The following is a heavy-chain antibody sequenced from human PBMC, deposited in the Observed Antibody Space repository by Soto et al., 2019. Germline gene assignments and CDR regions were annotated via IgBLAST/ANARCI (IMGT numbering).Heavy chain of an antibody. V-gene: IGHV4-34*01. CDR1: GGSFSGYY. CDR2: INHSGST. CDR3: ARGRGPRYCSGGSCYTNWFDP. J-gene: IGHJ5*02. D-gene: IGHD2-15*01. Sequence: PSETLSLTCAVYGGSFSGYYWSWIRQPPGKGLEWIGEINHSGSTNYNPSLKSRVTISVDTSKNQFSLKLSSVTAADTAVYYCARGRGPRYCSGGSCYTNWFDPWGQGTLVTVSS.